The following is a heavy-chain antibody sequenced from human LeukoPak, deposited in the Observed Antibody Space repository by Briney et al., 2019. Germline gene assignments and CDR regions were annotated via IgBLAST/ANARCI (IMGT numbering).Heavy chain of an antibody. J-gene: IGHJ4*02. V-gene: IGHV3-30*18. Sequence: GGSLRLSCAASGFTFSSYAMHWVRQAPGKGLEWVAVISYDGSNKYYADSVKGRFTISRDNSKNTLYLQMNSLRAEDTAVYYCAKDLTGIVAAAGTFDYWGQGTLVTVSS. D-gene: IGHD6-13*01. CDR3: AKDLTGIVAAAGTFDY. CDR2: ISYDGSNK. CDR1: GFTFSSYA.